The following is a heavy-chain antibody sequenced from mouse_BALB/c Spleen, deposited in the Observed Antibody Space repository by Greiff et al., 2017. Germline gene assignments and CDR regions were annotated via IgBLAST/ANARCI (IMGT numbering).Heavy chain of an antibody. Sequence: QVQLQQPGAELVRPGASVKLSCKASGYSFTSYWMNWVKQRPGQGLEWIGMIHTSDSETRFNQKFKDKATLTVDKSSSTAYMQLSSPTSEDSAVYYCTRRGGFRHSEAWFAYWGQGTLVTVSA. CDR3: TRRGGFRHSEAWFAY. CDR2: IHTSDSET. V-gene: IGHV1-74*01. CDR1: GYSFTSYW. J-gene: IGHJ3*01.